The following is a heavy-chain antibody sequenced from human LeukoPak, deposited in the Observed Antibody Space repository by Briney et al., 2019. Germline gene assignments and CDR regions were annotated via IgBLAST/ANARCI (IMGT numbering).Heavy chain of an antibody. CDR2: INHSGST. Sequence: SETLSLTCAVYGGSFSGYYWGWIRQPPGKGLEWIGEINHSGSTNYNPSLKSRVTISVDTSKNQFSLKLSSVTAADTAVYYCARAPQNGMDVWGQGTTVTVSS. J-gene: IGHJ6*02. CDR1: GGSFSGYY. V-gene: IGHV4-34*01. CDR3: ARAPQNGMDV.